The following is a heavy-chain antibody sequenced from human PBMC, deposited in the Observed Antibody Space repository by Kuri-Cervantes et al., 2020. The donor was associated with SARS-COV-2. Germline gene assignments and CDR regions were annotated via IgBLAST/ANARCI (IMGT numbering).Heavy chain of an antibody. D-gene: IGHD1-1*01. CDR1: GFNFSRTD. J-gene: IGHJ4*02. V-gene: IGHV3-30*03. CDR3: ARDCAAGIFDY. CDR2: ISHDGKNK. Sequence: GESLKISCAASGFNFSRTDMHWVRQAPGKGLEWVAVISHDGKNKKCIASGKGRFTISRDNSQNTLYLQMNSLRAEDTAVYYCARDCAAGIFDYWGQGTLVTVSS.